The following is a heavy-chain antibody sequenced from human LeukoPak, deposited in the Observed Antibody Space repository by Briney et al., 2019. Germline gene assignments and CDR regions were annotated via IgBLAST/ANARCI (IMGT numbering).Heavy chain of an antibody. CDR2: ISGSGGST. CDR3: AKDRHRASYYFDY. Sequence: PGGSLRLSCVASGFIVSSNYINWVRQAPGKGLEWVSAISGSGGSTYYADSVKGRFTISRDNSKNTLYLQMNSLRAEDTAVYYCAKDRHRASYYFDYWGQGTLVTVSS. V-gene: IGHV3-23*01. CDR1: GFIVSSNY. J-gene: IGHJ4*02. D-gene: IGHD6-6*01.